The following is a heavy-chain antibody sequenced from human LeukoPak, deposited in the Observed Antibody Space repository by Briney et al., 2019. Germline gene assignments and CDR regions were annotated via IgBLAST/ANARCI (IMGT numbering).Heavy chain of an antibody. Sequence: GGSLRLSCAVSGITLSNYGMSWVRQAPGKGLEWVAGISGSGGGTNYADSVKGRFTISRDNPKNTLYLQMNSLRAEDTAVYFCARRGVVIRVILVGFHKEAYYFDSWGQGALVTVSS. CDR3: ARRGVVIRVILVGFHKEAYYFDS. J-gene: IGHJ4*02. D-gene: IGHD3-22*01. V-gene: IGHV3-23*01. CDR2: ISGSGGGT. CDR1: GITLSNYG.